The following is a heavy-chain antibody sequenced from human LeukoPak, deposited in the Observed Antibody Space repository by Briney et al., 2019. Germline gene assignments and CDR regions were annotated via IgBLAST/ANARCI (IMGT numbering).Heavy chain of an antibody. J-gene: IGHJ4*02. D-gene: IGHD6-13*01. CDR1: GFTFSSHW. CDR2: IKQDGSEK. Sequence: GGSLRLSCAASGFTFSSHWMSWVRQAPGKGLEWVANIKQDGSEKYYVDSVKGRFTISRDNAKNSLYLQMDSLRAEDTAVYYCASRAGYSSSWSAFDYWGQGTLVTVSS. CDR3: ASRAGYSSSWSAFDY. V-gene: IGHV3-7*05.